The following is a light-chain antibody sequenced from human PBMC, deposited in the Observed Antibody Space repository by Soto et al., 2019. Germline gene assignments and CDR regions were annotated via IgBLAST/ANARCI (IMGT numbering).Light chain of an antibody. J-gene: IGLJ1*01. Sequence: QSALTQPASVSGSPGQSITISCTGTSSDVGSYNFVSWYQQHSGKAPKLMFYEGSERPSGVSDRFSGSRSGNTASLTISGLQAEDEAVYYCCSYVGSETCVFGTGTKLTVL. CDR2: EGS. CDR3: CSYVGSETCV. V-gene: IGLV2-23*01. CDR1: SSDVGSYNF.